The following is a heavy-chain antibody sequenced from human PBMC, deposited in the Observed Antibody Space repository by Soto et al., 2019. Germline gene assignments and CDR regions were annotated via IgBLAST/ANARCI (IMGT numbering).Heavy chain of an antibody. CDR3: ARLHCDSPNCVPLDP. CDR1: GGSIRDDRYY. V-gene: IGHV4-39*01. J-gene: IGHJ5*02. CDR2: IYYSGTS. Sequence: QLQLQESGPGLVKPSETLSLTCTVSGGSIRDDRYYWGWIRQPPGKGLEWIGSIYYSGTSSYNPALKRRVTMSVDTSKKQCSLRLSSVTAADTAVYYCARLHCDSPNCVPLDPWGQGTLVIVSS. D-gene: IGHD2-2*01.